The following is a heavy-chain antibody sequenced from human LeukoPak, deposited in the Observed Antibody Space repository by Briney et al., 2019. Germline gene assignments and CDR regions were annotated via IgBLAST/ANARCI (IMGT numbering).Heavy chain of an antibody. D-gene: IGHD5-12*01. CDR3: ATDRGDSGYDIGLHY. CDR1: GYTFNELS. CDR2: FNAEAGET. Sequence: ASVKVSCKVSGYTFNELSMHWVRQAPGKGLEWMGGFNAEAGETIYAQKFQGRVTMTEDTSADTAYMEVTSLRSEDTAFYYCATDRGDSGYDIGLHYWGQGTLVTVSS. J-gene: IGHJ4*02. V-gene: IGHV1-24*01.